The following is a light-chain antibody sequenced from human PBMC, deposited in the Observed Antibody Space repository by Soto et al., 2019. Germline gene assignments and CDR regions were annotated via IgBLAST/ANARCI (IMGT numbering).Light chain of an antibody. J-gene: IGLJ3*02. Sequence: QSVLTQPPSASGSPGQSVTISCTGTSSDVGAYKYVSWYQQYPGKATKLMIYEVTKRPSGVPDRFSGSKSGNTASLTVSGLQDEDEADYYCTSYVGNDIWVFGGGTKLTVL. CDR1: SSDVGAYKY. CDR3: TSYVGNDIWV. V-gene: IGLV2-8*01. CDR2: EVT.